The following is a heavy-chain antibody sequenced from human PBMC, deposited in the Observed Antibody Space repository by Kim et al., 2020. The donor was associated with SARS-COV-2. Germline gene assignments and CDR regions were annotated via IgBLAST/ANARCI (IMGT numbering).Heavy chain of an antibody. CDR3: ARRFTGDDYLAY. D-gene: IGHD5-12*01. CDR2: T. V-gene: IGHV3-53*01. J-gene: IGHJ4*02. Sequence: TFYPDSVKGRFTIYRDNSENTLYLQMNSLRTEDTAVYYCARRFTGDDYLAYWGQGTLVTVSS.